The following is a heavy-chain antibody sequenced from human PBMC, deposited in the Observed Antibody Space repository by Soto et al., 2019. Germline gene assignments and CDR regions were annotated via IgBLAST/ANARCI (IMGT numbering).Heavy chain of an antibody. CDR1: GGSISSYY. Sequence: LSETLSLTCTVSGGSISSYYWIWIRQPPVNGLEFIGYIYYGCSTNYSPSLKSRFTIAVYTSKNHFCLKLSSVTAADTAVYYCSSDTDAFDIWGQGTMVTVS. CDR2: IYYGCST. J-gene: IGHJ3*02. CDR3: SSDTDAFDI. V-gene: IGHV4-59*01.